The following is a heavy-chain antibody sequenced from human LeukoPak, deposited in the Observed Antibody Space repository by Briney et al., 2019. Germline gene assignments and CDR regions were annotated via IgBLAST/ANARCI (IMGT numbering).Heavy chain of an antibody. J-gene: IGHJ6*03. Sequence: GGSLRLSCVVSGFTVTDNYMSWVRQAPGKGLEWVSIIYSDGSTYSADSVKGRFTISRDNSKNTLYLQMNSLRAEDTAVYYCARWGNYYDSSGYYPGGMDVWGKGTTVTVSS. D-gene: IGHD3-22*01. CDR1: GFTVTDNY. V-gene: IGHV3-53*01. CDR2: IYSDGST. CDR3: ARWGNYYDSSGYYPGGMDV.